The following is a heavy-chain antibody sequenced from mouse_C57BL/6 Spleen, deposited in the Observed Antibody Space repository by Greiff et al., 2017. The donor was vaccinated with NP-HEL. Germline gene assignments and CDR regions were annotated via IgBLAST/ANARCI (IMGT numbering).Heavy chain of an antibody. CDR3: ARRGYSNYGYAMDY. Sequence: EVKLVESGGGLVQPGGSLKLSCAASGFTFSDYYMYWVRQTPEKRLEWVAYISNGGGSTYYPDTVKGRFTISRDNAKNTLYLQMSRLKSEDTAMYYCARRGYSNYGYAMDYWGQGTSVTVSS. D-gene: IGHD2-5*01. CDR1: GFTFSDYY. CDR2: ISNGGGST. V-gene: IGHV5-12*01. J-gene: IGHJ4*01.